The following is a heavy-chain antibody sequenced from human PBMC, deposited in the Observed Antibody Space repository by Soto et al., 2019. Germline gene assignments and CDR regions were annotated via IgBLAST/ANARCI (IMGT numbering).Heavy chain of an antibody. D-gene: IGHD3-10*01. J-gene: IGHJ4*02. CDR3: ANHEALLWFGETSGIKFDY. V-gene: IGHV3-23*01. Sequence: EVQLLESGGGLVQPGGSLRLSCAASGFTFSSYAMSWVRQAPGKGLEWVSLISGSGSTTYYPDSVKGRFTISRDNSKNTLYLQMNSLRAEDTAVYYCANHEALLWFGETSGIKFDYWGQGTLVTVSS. CDR1: GFTFSSYA. CDR2: ISGSGSTT.